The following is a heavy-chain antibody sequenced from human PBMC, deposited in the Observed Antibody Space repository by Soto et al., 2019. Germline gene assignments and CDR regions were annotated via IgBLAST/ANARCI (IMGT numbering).Heavy chain of an antibody. J-gene: IGHJ4*02. CDR2: INSDGSST. CDR3: ARVITMIAHFDY. D-gene: IGHD3-22*01. CDR1: GFTFSSYW. V-gene: IGHV3-74*01. Sequence: PGGSLRLSCAASGFTFSSYWMHWVRQAPGKGLVWVSRINSDGSSTSYADSVKGRFTISRDNAKNTLYLQMNSLRAEDTAVYYCARVITMIAHFDYWGQGTLVTVSS.